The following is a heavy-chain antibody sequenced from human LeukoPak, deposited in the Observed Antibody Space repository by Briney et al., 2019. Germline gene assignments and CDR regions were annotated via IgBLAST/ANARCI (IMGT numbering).Heavy chain of an antibody. D-gene: IGHD5-24*01. V-gene: IGHV3-30*02. CDR2: IKYDGSRK. Sequence: GGSLRLSCSASGFTFSSYGMHWVRQAPGKGLEWVAFIKYDGSRKNYAESVKGRFSISRDNSKNKLYLQMNNVRKGDTAVYYCAKERGRWLQFGGALEYWGQGTLVPLSS. CDR3: AKERGRWLQFGGALEY. CDR1: GFTFSSYG. J-gene: IGHJ4*02.